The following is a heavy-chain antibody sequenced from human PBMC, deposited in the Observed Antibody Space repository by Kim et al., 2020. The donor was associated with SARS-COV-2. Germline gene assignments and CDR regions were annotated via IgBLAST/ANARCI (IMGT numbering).Heavy chain of an antibody. V-gene: IGHV1-2*06. CDR1: GYTFTGYY. D-gene: IGHD4-17*01. CDR3: ARMTTVTTDAFDI. J-gene: IGHJ3*02. CDR2: INPNSGGT. Sequence: ASVKVSCKASGYTFTGYYMHWVRQAPGQGLECMGRINPNSGGTNYAQKFQGRVTMTRDTSISTAYMELSRLRSDDTAVYYCARMTTVTTDAFDIWGQGTMVTVSS.